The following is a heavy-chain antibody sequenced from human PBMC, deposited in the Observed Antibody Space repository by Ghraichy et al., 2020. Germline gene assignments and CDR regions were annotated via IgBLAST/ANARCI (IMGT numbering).Heavy chain of an antibody. V-gene: IGHV3-74*01. J-gene: IGHJ3*02. CDR1: GFTFSSHW. CDR2: INTDGRST. Sequence: GGSLRLSCAASGFTFSSHWMYWVRQAPGKGLVWVSRINTDGRSTDYADSVEGRFTISRDNAMNTLHLQMNGLRVEDTAVYYCARKMGGYAAFDIWGQGTMVTVSS. D-gene: IGHD5-12*01. CDR3: ARKMGGYAAFDI.